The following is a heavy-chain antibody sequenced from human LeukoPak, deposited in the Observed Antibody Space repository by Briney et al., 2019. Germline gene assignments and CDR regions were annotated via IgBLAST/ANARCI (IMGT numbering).Heavy chain of an antibody. J-gene: IGHJ6*03. D-gene: IGHD1-14*01. V-gene: IGHV4-61*08. Sequence: SETLSLTCTVSGGSIRNSDYYWSWIRQPPGKGLEWIGYIYYSGSTNYNPSLKSRVTISVDTSKNQFSLKLSSVTAADTAVYYCATGSCPFCYYYYMDVWGKGTTVTVSS. CDR2: IYYSGST. CDR3: ATGSCPFCYYYYMDV. CDR1: GGSIRNSDYY.